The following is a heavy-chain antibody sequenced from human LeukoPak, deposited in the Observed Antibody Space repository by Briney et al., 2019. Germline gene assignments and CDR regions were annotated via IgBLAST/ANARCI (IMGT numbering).Heavy chain of an antibody. J-gene: IGHJ4*02. CDR3: ARPRFCSSTSCSSPFDY. V-gene: IGHV1-69*13. Sequence: ASVKVSCKASGYTFNSSYMHWVRQAPGQGLEWMGGIITIFGTANYAQTFQGSVTITADETTSTAYMELSSLRSEDTAVYYCARPRFCSSTSCSSPFDYWGQGTLVTVSS. D-gene: IGHD2-2*01. CDR1: GYTFNSSY. CDR2: IITIFGTA.